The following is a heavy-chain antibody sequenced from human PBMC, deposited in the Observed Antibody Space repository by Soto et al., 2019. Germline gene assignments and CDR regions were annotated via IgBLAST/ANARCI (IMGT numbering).Heavy chain of an antibody. CDR2: ISRDGGTK. D-gene: IGHD3-10*01. V-gene: IGHV3-30*03. Sequence: QVQLVESGGGVVQPGRSLRLSCAVSGFTVSTYGMHWVRQAPGKGLEWVAVISRDGGTKYYADSVKGRFTISRDNSRNTLFLEMNILRGAEMAVYDCPREVASGYWGQGNLVTVSS. CDR1: GFTVSTYG. J-gene: IGHJ4*02. CDR3: PREVASGY.